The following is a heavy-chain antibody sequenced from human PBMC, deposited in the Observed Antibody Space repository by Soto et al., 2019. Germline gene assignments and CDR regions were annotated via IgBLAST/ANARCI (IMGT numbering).Heavy chain of an antibody. J-gene: IGHJ4*02. Sequence: EVQLLESGGGLVQPGGSLRLSCAASGFTFSSYAMSWVRQAPGKGLEWVSAISGSGGSTYYADSVKGRFTISRDNSKNSLYLQMNSLRDEDTAVYYCARCPRGSYYGDSWGQGTLVTVSS. CDR3: ARCPRGSYYGDS. D-gene: IGHD1-26*01. V-gene: IGHV3-23*01. CDR1: GFTFSSYA. CDR2: ISGSGGST.